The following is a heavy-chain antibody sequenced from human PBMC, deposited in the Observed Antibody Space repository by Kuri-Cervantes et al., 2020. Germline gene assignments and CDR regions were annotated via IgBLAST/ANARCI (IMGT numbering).Heavy chain of an antibody. V-gene: IGHV1-69*05. CDR2: IIPIFGTA. Sequence: GGSLRLSCKASGATFSSYVICWVRQAPGQGLEWMGGIIPIFGTANYAQKFQGRVTITTDESTSTAYMELSSLTSEDTAMYYCAKAGHIVGAAFDSWGQGTLVTVSS. CDR1: GATFSSYV. D-gene: IGHD1-26*01. J-gene: IGHJ4*02. CDR3: AKAGHIVGAAFDS.